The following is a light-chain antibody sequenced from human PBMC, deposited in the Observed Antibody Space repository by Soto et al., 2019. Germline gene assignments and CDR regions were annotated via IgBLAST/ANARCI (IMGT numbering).Light chain of an antibody. Sequence: QSALTQPASVSGSPGQSITISCTGTSSDVGGYNYVSWYQQHPGKAPKLMIYEVSNRPSGVSNRFSGSKSGNTASLTISGLQAEDEADYYCSSYTSSTTALFSGGTKLTVL. CDR3: SSYTSSTTAL. V-gene: IGLV2-14*01. J-gene: IGLJ2*01. CDR2: EVS. CDR1: SSDVGGYNY.